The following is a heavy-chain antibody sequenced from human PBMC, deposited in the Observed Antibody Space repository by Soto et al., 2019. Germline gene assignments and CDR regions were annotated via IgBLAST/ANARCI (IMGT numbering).Heavy chain of an antibody. Sequence: QVQLVQSGAEVKKPGSSVKVSCKASGGTFSSYAISWVRQAPEQGLEWMGGIIPIFGTANYAQKFQGRVTITADESTSTAYMELSSLRSEDTAVYYCARGVDDSSGYYEYYFDYWGQGTLVTVSS. CDR1: GGTFSSYA. CDR3: ARGVDDSSGYYEYYFDY. V-gene: IGHV1-69*01. D-gene: IGHD3-22*01. CDR2: IIPIFGTA. J-gene: IGHJ4*02.